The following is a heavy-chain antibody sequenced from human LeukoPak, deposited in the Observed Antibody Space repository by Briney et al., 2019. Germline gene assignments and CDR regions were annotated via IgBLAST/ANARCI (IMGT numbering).Heavy chain of an antibody. V-gene: IGHV3-21*01. CDR1: GFTLSSYS. J-gene: IGHJ4*02. CDR2: ISSSSTYI. D-gene: IGHD1-7*01. CDR3: ARAHNWKYGTFDY. Sequence: PGGSLRLSCAASGFTLSSYSLNWVRQAPGKGLERVSCISSSSTYIYYADSVKGRFTISRDNAKNSLYLQMNSLRAEDTAVYYCARAHNWKYGTFDYWGQGTLVTVSS.